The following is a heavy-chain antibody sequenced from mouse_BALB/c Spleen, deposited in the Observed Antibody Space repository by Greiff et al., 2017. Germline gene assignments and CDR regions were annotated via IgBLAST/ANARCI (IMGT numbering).Heavy chain of an antibody. J-gene: IGHJ2*01. D-gene: IGHD1-2*01. V-gene: IGHV3-6*02. CDR2: ISYDGSN. Sequence: VQLQQSGPGLVKPSQSLSLTCSVTGYSITSGYYWNWIRQFPGNKLEWMGYISYDGSNNYNPSLKNRISITRDTSKNQFFLKLNSVTTEDTATYYCARETAEFDYWGQGTTLTVSS. CDR3: ARETAEFDY. CDR1: GYSITSGYY.